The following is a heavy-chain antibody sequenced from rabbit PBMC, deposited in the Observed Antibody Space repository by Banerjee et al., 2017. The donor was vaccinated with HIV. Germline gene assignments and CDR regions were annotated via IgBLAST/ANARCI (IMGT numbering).Heavy chain of an antibody. CDR3: ARAGYDNYGDYHNL. V-gene: IGHV1S40*01. CDR1: GFSFSSGYD. D-gene: IGHD2-1*01. CDR2: IYAGSGNT. J-gene: IGHJ4*01. Sequence: QSLEESGGDLVKPGASLTLTCTASGFSFSSGYDLCWVRQAPGKGLEWIGYIYAGSGNTWYANWVNGRFTISKTSSTTVTLQLNSLTAADTATYFCARAGYDNYGDYHNLWGPGTLVTVS.